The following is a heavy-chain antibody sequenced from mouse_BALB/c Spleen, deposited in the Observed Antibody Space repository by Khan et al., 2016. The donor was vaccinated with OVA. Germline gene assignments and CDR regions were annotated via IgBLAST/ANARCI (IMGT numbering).Heavy chain of an antibody. CDR2: INTSTGEP. CDR1: GYTFTNYG. CDR3: ARGASYWYFDV. V-gene: IGHV9-1*02. J-gene: IGHJ1*01. Sequence: QIQLVQSGPELKKPGETVKISCKASGYTFTNYGMNWVKQAPGKGLKWMGWINTSTGEPTYTDDFKGRFAFSLATSASTAYLQINNLKNEDMATYFCARGASYWYFDVWGAGTTVTVSS.